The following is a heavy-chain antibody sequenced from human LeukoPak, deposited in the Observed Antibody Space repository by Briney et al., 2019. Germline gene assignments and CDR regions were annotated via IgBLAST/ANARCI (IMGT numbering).Heavy chain of an antibody. CDR1: GFTFSPYS. CDR3: ARDPGVPAAPLDY. V-gene: IGHV3-21*01. Sequence: GGSLRLSRAAPGFTFSPYSMNWVRQGPGKGLEWGSYISSSGTFIYYADSVKGRLIVSTENVKKLLFLQMDSLKVEDRAVYYCARDPGVPAAPLDYWGLGTLVIVSS. J-gene: IGHJ4*02. D-gene: IGHD2-2*01. CDR2: ISSSGTFI.